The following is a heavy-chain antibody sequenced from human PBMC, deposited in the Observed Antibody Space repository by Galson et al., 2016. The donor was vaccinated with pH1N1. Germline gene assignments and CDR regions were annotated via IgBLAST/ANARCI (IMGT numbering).Heavy chain of an antibody. D-gene: IGHD1-26*01. V-gene: IGHV3-7*01. CDR3: ATEDYYTSLY. CDR2: INQDGSRK. CDR1: GFIFSDYW. Sequence: SLRLSCAASGFIFSDYWMSWVRPAPGKGLEWVAKINQDGSRKYYVDSMKGRCTISRDNAENSLSLQTNSLRVEDTALYYCATEDYYTSLYWGQGILVTVSS. J-gene: IGHJ4*02.